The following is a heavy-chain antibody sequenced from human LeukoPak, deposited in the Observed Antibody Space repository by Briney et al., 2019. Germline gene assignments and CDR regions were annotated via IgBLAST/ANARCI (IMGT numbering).Heavy chain of an antibody. CDR2: ISEDGGDT. CDR1: GFTFDDYA. J-gene: IGHJ4*02. D-gene: IGHD1-14*01. CDR3: AKDKTRGPGDY. Sequence: QPGGSLRLSCAASGFTFDDYAMHWVRQTPGKGLECVSLISEDGGDTWYADSVKGRFTISRDNSKNSLYLQMNSLRAEDTALYYCAKDKTRGPGDYWGQGTLVTVSS. V-gene: IGHV3-43*02.